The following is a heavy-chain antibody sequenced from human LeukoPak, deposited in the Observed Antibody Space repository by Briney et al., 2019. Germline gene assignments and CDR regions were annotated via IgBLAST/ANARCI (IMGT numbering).Heavy chain of an antibody. CDR2: IVVGSGNT. CDR1: AFTFSRSA. J-gene: IGHJ4*02. D-gene: IGHD2-2*01. CDR3: AADDQQLLM. V-gene: IGHV1-58*01. Sequence: PVQVSCKASAFTFSRSAVQWVRQARGQRLELVGWIVVGSGNTNYAQKFQDRVTITRDMSTGTAFMELSSLISEDTAVYYCAADDQQLLMWGQGTLVTVSS.